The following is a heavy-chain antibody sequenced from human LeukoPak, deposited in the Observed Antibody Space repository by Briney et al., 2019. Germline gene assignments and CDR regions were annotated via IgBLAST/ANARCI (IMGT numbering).Heavy chain of an antibody. D-gene: IGHD5-12*01. CDR2: ISGSGGST. J-gene: IGHJ4*01. CDR1: GVTFSSYA. V-gene: IGHV3-23*01. CDR3: ANYRPRSSGYDSGY. Sequence: PGGSLRLSCAASGVTFSSYAMSWVRQAPGKGLEWVSAISGSGGSTYYADSVTGRYTISRDNSKNTLYLQMNSLRAEDTAVYYCANYRPRSSGYDSGYWGQGTLVTVSS.